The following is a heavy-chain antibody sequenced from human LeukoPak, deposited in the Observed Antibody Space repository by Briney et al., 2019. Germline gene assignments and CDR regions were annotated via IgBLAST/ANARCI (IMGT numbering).Heavy chain of an antibody. CDR3: ARPGYYGSGSYYKYAFDI. CDR2: INPSGGGT. V-gene: IGHV1-46*01. J-gene: IGHJ3*02. Sequence: AASVKVSCKASGYTFTSYYMHWVRQAPGQGLEWMGIINPSGGGTSYAQKFQGRVTMTRDMSTSTVYVELSSLRSEDTAVYYCARPGYYGSGSYYKYAFDIWGQGTMVTVSS. CDR1: GYTFTSYY. D-gene: IGHD3-10*01.